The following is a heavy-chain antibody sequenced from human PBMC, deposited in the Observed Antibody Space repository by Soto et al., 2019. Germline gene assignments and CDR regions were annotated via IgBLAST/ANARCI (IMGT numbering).Heavy chain of an antibody. V-gene: IGHV3-48*01. D-gene: IGHD2-8*01. J-gene: IGHJ4*02. CDR1: GFTFSSYI. CDR2: ISSSSSTI. Sequence: GGSLRLSCAASGFTFSSYIMNWVRQAPGKGLEWVSYISSSSSTIYYADSVKGRLTISRDNAKNTLYLQMNGLRAEDTAVYYCARDLNGALDYWGLGTLVTVSS. CDR3: ARDLNGALDY.